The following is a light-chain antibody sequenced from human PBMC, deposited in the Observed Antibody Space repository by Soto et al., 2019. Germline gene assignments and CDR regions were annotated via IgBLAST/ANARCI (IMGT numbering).Light chain of an antibody. V-gene: IGLV2-14*01. CDR1: SSDVGGYNY. CDR3: SSYTSSGSLYV. J-gene: IGLJ1*01. Sequence: QSALTQPASVSGSPGQSITISCTGTSSDVGGYNYVSWYQQHPGKAPKLMIFDVSNRPSGVSNRFSGSKSGYTASLTISGLQAEDEADYYCSSYTSSGSLYVFGTGTKVTVL. CDR2: DVS.